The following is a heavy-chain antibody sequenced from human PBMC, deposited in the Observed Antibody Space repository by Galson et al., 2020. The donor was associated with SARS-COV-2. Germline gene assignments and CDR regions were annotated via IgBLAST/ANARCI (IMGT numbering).Heavy chain of an antibody. CDR1: GFTFTSTA. CDR2: IVVGSGNT. J-gene: IGHJ4*02. CDR3: AAFPYDFWSGYYRYFDY. V-gene: IGHV1-58*01. D-gene: IGHD3-3*01. Sequence: SVKVSCKASGFTFTSTAVQRERQARGQRLEWIGWIVVGSGNTNYAQKFQERVTITRDMSTSTAYMELSSLRSEDTAVYYCAAFPYDFWSGYYRYFDYWGQGTLVTVSS.